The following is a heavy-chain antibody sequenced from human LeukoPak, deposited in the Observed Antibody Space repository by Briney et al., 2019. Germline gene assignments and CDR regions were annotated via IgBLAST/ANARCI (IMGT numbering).Heavy chain of an antibody. D-gene: IGHD6-19*01. CDR2: IYPGDSAT. CDR3: AKKFNMAGAGTAPY. V-gene: IGHV5-51*01. Sequence: GESLKISCKGSGYSFASYWIGWVRQMPGKGLEWMGIIYPGDSATRYSPSFQGQVSISADKSISTAYLQWSSLKASDTAMYYWAKKFNMAGAGTAPYWGQGTLVTVPS. CDR1: GYSFASYW. J-gene: IGHJ4*02.